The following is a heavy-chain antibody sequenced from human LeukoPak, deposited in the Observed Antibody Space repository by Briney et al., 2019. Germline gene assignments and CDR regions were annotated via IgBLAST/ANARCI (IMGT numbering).Heavy chain of an antibody. CDR1: GFTFSSYS. J-gene: IGHJ4*02. Sequence: GGSLRLSCAASGFTFSSYSMNWVRQAPGKGLEWVSSISSSSSYIYYADSVKGRFTISIDNTKNSLYLQMNSLRAEDTAVYYCARDDPSPGYSSGWPYFDYWGQGTLVTVSS. V-gene: IGHV3-21*01. CDR2: ISSSSSYI. CDR3: ARDDPSPGYSSGWPYFDY. D-gene: IGHD6-19*01.